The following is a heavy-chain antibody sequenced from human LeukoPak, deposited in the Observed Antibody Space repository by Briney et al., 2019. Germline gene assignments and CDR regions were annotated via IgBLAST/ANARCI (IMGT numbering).Heavy chain of an antibody. CDR1: GGSIDTHY. V-gene: IGHV4-59*11. CDR3: ARADTNISDP. J-gene: IGHJ5*02. CDR2: MYSRGST. Sequence: PSETLSLTCTVSGGSIDTHYWGWIRQPPGKGLEWIGYMYSRGSTNYNPSLRSRVTISIDTSKNQFSLILTSLTAADTAVYYCARADTNISDPWGQGTLVTVSS. D-gene: IGHD2-21*01.